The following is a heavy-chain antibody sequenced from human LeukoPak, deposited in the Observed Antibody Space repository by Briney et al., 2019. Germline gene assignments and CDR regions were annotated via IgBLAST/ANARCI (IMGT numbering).Heavy chain of an antibody. Sequence: SETLSLTCTVSGGSISSYYWSWIRQPPGKGLEWIGYIYYSGSPNYNPSLKSRVTISIDTSKNQFSLKLSSVTAADTAVYYCARGDIYLNYWGQGTLVTVSS. CDR2: IYYSGSP. J-gene: IGHJ4*02. D-gene: IGHD2-21*01. CDR1: GGSISSYY. CDR3: ARGDIYLNY. V-gene: IGHV4-59*01.